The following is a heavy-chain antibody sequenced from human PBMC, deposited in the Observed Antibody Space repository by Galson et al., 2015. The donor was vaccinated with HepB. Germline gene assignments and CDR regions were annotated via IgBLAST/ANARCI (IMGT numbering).Heavy chain of an antibody. Sequence: LRLSCAASGFTFSSYWMHWVRQAPGKGLVWVSRINSDGSSTSYADSVKGRFTISRDNAKNTLYLQMNSLRAEDTAVYYCARDPVNYYYYGMDVWGQGTTVTVSS. CDR3: ARDPVNYYYYGMDV. J-gene: IGHJ6*02. CDR1: GFTFSSYW. V-gene: IGHV3-74*01. CDR2: INSDGSST.